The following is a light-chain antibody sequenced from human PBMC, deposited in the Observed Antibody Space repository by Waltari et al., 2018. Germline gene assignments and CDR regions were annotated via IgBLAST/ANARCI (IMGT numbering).Light chain of an antibody. V-gene: IGKV3-11*01. CDR2: DTS. CDR1: RSVSSY. J-gene: IGKJ4*01. CDR3: QQRSGWPPGLT. Sequence: RSSRSVSSYLAWYQQRPGQAPRLLSYDTSNRATGIPARFSGSGSGTAFTLTISSLEPEDFAVYFCQQRSGWPPGLTFGGGTKVEIK.